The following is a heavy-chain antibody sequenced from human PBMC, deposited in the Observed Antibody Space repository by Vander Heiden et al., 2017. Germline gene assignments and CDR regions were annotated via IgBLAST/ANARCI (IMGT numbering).Heavy chain of an antibody. CDR2: ISSSSSYI. D-gene: IGHD5-18*01. CDR1: GFPFSGYS. V-gene: IGHV3-21*01. J-gene: IGHJ4*02. Sequence: EVQLVESGGGLVKPGGPLRLPCAASGFPFSGYSMNWVRQAPGKGLEWVASISSSSSYIYYADSVKGRFTISRDNAKNSLYLQMNSLRAEDTAVYYCARDEGYSYGTFDFDYWGQGTLVTVSS. CDR3: ARDEGYSYGTFDFDY.